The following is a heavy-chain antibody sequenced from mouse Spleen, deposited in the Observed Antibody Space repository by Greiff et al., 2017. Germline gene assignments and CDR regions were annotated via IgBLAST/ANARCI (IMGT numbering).Heavy chain of an antibody. CDR1: GYTFTSYW. D-gene: IGHD2-1*01. CDR2: IHPNSGST. J-gene: IGHJ3*01. V-gene: IGHV1-64*01. Sequence: QVQLQQPGAELVKPGASVKLSCKASGYTFTSYWMHWVKQRPGQGLEWIGMIHPNSGSTNYNEKFESKATLTVDKSSSTAYMQLSSLTSEDSAVYYCARGDGNYGFAYWGQGTLVTVSA. CDR3: ARGDGNYGFAY.